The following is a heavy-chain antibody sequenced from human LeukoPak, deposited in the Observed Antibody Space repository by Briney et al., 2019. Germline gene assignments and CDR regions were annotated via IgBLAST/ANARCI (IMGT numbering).Heavy chain of an antibody. J-gene: IGHJ4*02. V-gene: IGHV5-51*01. Sequence: GESLKISRQGSGYRFTNYWLGWVRQMPGKGLEWMGIIYPGDSDTRYSPSFQGQVTISADQSTSTAYLQWSSLKASDTAMYYCAVPGKGAFDYWGQGTLVSVSS. CDR1: GYRFTNYW. CDR2: IYPGDSDT. D-gene: IGHD2-2*01. CDR3: AVPGKGAFDY.